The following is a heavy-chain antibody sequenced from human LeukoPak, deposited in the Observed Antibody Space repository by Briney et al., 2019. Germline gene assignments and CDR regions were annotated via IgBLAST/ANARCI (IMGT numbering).Heavy chain of an antibody. D-gene: IGHD1-1*01. V-gene: IGHV1-18*01. CDR2: ISAYNGDT. J-gene: IGHJ6*03. CDR3: ARTRYQQLDYFFYYMDV. CDR1: GYTFTTYG. Sequence: ASVKVSCKASGYTFTTYGFSWVRQAPGQGLEWMGWISAYNGDTKYAQKFQGRVTLTTDTSTSTVYMELRSLRSDDTAVYFCARTRYQQLDYFFYYMDVWGKGTTVTVSS.